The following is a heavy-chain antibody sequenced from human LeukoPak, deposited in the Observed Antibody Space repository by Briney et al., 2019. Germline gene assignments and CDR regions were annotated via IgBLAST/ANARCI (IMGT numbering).Heavy chain of an antibody. CDR3: AREYEAPFDY. Sequence: GGSLRLSCAASGCTFSSYGMSWVRQAPGKGLEWVANRKQDGSEKYYVDSLRGRFTISRDNAKNSLYLQMNSLRDEDTAVYYCAREYEAPFDYWGQGILVTVSS. D-gene: IGHD3-16*01. CDR1: GCTFSSYG. V-gene: IGHV3-7*01. CDR2: RKQDGSEK. J-gene: IGHJ4*02.